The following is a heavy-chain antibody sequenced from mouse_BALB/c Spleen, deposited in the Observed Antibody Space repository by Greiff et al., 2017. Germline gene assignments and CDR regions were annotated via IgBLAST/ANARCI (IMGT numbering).Heavy chain of an antibody. Sequence: DVMLVESGGGLVQPGESLKLSCESNEYEFPSHDMSWVRKTPEKRLELVAAINSDGGSTYYPDTMERRYIISRDNTKKTLYLQMSSLRSEDTALYYCARRGDYGGYFDVWGAGTTVTVSS. D-gene: IGHD2-4*01. J-gene: IGHJ1*01. CDR2: INSDGGST. CDR1: EYEFPSHD. V-gene: IGHV5-2*03. CDR3: ARRGDYGGYFDV.